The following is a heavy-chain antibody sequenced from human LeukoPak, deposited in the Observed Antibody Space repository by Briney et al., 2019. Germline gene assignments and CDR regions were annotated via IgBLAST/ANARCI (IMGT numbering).Heavy chain of an antibody. V-gene: IGHV3-23*01. CDR1: GFTFSSYA. CDR2: ISGSGGGT. Sequence: GGSLRLSCAASGFTFSSYAMSWVRQAPGKGLEWVSAISGSGGGTYYADSVKGRFTISRDNSKNTLYLQMNSLRAEDTAVYYCAKDYRSGWYGGSDYWGQGTLVTVSS. CDR3: AKDYRSGWYGGSDY. D-gene: IGHD6-19*01. J-gene: IGHJ4*02.